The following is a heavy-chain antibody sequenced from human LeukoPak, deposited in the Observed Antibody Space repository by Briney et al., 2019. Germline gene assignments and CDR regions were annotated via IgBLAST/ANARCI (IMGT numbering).Heavy chain of an antibody. V-gene: IGHV3-43*01. Sequence: GGSLRLSCAASGFKFDDYTMHWVRQAPGKGLEWVALITNDGESTFYADSMRGRFTISRDNTENSLHLQVNSLRVDDTALYHCAAERHMYYHYWGQEPWSPSPQ. CDR1: GFKFDDYT. CDR2: ITNDGEST. J-gene: IGHJ4*01. D-gene: IGHD2-8*01. CDR3: AAERHMYYHY.